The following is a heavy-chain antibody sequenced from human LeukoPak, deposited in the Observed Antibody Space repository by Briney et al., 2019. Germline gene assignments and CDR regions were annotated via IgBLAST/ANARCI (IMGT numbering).Heavy chain of an antibody. CDR1: GGTFSSYA. CDR2: IIPIFGTA. CDR3: ARNYDSSGYYQDYYGMDV. J-gene: IGHJ6*02. V-gene: IGHV1-69*13. D-gene: IGHD3-22*01. Sequence: SVKVSCKASGGTFSSYAISWVRQAPGQGLEWMGGIIPIFGTANYAQKFQGRVTITADESTSTAYMELSSLRSEDTAVYYCARNYDSSGYYQDYYGMDVWGQGTTVTVSS.